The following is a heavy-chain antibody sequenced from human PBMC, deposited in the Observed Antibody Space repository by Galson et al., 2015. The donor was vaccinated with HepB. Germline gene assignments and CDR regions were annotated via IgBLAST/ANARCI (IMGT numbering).Heavy chain of an antibody. V-gene: IGHV3-48*02. Sequence: SLRLSCAASGFTFSRYSINWVRQAPGKGLEWVSYISSSSSTIYYADSVKGRFTISRDNAKNSLYLQMNSLRDEDTAVYYCARDSDIVVVPAAIRDFYYGMDVWGQGTTVTVSS. CDR3: ARDSDIVVVPAAIRDFYYGMDV. D-gene: IGHD2-2*02. J-gene: IGHJ6*02. CDR1: GFTFSRYS. CDR2: ISSSSSTI.